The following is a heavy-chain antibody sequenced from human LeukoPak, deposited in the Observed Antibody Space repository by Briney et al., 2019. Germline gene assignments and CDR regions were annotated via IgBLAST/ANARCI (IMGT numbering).Heavy chain of an antibody. CDR3: AHGSMYQLDY. CDR2: ISWNSGSI. V-gene: IGHV3-9*01. J-gene: IGHJ4*02. D-gene: IGHD2-2*01. CDR1: GFTFDDYA. Sequence: GGSLRLSCAASGFTFDDYAMHWVRQAPGKGLEWVSGISWNSGSIGYADSVKGRFTISRDNSKNTLYLQMNSLRAEDTAVYYCAHGSMYQLDYWGQGTLVTVSS.